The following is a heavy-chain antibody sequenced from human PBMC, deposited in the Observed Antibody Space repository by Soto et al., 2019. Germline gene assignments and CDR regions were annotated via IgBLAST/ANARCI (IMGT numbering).Heavy chain of an antibody. Sequence: SVNVSCKSSGGTFSSYTISWVRQAPGQGLEWMGRIIPILGIANYAQKFQGRVTITADKSTSTAYMELSSLRSEDTAVYYCAVTGIALAGTSSVYLQHWGQGTLVTVSS. CDR1: GGTFSSYT. CDR3: AVTGIALAGTSSVYLQH. CDR2: IIPILGIA. D-gene: IGHD6-19*01. J-gene: IGHJ1*01. V-gene: IGHV1-69*02.